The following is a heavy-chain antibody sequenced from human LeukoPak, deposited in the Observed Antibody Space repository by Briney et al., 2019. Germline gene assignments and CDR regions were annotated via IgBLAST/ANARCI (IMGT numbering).Heavy chain of an antibody. Sequence: PSETLSLTCTVSGGSISGSHYFWGWIRQPPGKGLEWIGSIHYAGRTSYNPSLKSRVTISVDTSKNQFSLKLSSVTAADTAVYHCARPYGANWGWGQGTLVTVSS. CDR1: GGSISGSHYF. CDR2: IHYAGRT. V-gene: IGHV4-39*01. J-gene: IGHJ4*02. D-gene: IGHD4-23*01. CDR3: ARPYGANWG.